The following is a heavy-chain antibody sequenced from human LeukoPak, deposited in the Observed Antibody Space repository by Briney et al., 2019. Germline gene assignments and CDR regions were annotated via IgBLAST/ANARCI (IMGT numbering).Heavy chain of an antibody. CDR1: EFTFSSYS. Sequence: GGSLRLSCAASEFTFSSYSMNWVRQAPGKGLEWVSYITNSGNSKSYADSVKGRFTISRDNTKNSLYLQMNGLRAEDTAVYYCARTRSSGCLTFDYWGQGILVTVSS. D-gene: IGHD3-22*01. CDR2: ITNSGNSK. J-gene: IGHJ4*02. CDR3: ARTRSSGCLTFDY. V-gene: IGHV3-48*01.